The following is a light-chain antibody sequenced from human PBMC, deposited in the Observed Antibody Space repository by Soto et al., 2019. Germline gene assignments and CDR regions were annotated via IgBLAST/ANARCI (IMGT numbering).Light chain of an antibody. CDR1: QSVISNY. Sequence: EIVLTQSPGTLSLSPGERATLSCRASQSVISNYLAWYQQKPGQAPRLLIYGASSRVTGIPDRFSASGSGTDFTRTIGRLEPEGFAVYYCEEYDNSPYTFGQGTKLEIK. CDR2: GAS. J-gene: IGKJ2*01. CDR3: EEYDNSPYT. V-gene: IGKV3-20*01.